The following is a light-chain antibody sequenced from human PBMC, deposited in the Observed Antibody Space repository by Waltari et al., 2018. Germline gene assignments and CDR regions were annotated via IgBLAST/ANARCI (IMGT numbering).Light chain of an antibody. CDR3: QSYDSSLSGNYV. CDR1: SPNIGAGYD. J-gene: IGLJ1*01. CDR2: GNS. Sequence: QSVLTQPPSVSGSPGQRVTISCTGNSPNIGAGYDVHWYQQLPGTAPKPLIYGNSNRPSGVPDRFSGSKSGTSASLAITGLQAEDEAYYYCQSYDSSLSGNYVFGTGTKVTVL. V-gene: IGLV1-40*01.